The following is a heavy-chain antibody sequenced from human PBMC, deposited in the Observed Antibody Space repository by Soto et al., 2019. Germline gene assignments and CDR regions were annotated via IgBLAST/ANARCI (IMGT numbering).Heavy chain of an antibody. J-gene: IGHJ4*02. D-gene: IGHD3-22*01. CDR3: ARDAPYYYDSSGRRFGY. CDR1: GFTFRSYG. Sequence: PGGSLGLSCAASGFTFRSYGMHWVRQAPGKGLEWVAVIWYDGSNKYYADSVKGRFTISRDNSKNTLYLQMNSLRAEDTAVYYCARDAPYYYDSSGRRFGYWGQGTLVTVSS. CDR2: IWYDGSNK. V-gene: IGHV3-33*01.